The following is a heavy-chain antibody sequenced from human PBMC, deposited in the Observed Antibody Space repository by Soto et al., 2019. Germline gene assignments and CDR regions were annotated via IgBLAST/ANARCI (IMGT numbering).Heavy chain of an antibody. D-gene: IGHD6-19*01. Sequence: ASVKVSCKASGDTFTSYGISCVRQAPGQGLEWMGWISAYNGNTNYAQKLQGRVTMTTDTSTSTAYMELRSLRSDDTAVYYCARVGIAVAGNRNWFDPWGQGTLVTVSS. J-gene: IGHJ5*02. CDR2: ISAYNGNT. CDR1: GDTFTSYG. V-gene: IGHV1-18*01. CDR3: ARVGIAVAGNRNWFDP.